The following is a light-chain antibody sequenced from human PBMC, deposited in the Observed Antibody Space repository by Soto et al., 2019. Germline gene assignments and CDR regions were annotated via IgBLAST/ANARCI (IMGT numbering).Light chain of an antibody. CDR1: QSVSSSY. CDR2: GAS. CDR3: QQYGSS. Sequence: DIVLTQSPGTLSLSPVERATLSCRASQSVSSSYLAWYQQQPGQAPRLLIYGASSRATGIPDRFSGSGSGTDFTLTISRLEPEDFAVYYCQQYGSSFGPGTKVDIK. V-gene: IGKV3-20*01. J-gene: IGKJ3*01.